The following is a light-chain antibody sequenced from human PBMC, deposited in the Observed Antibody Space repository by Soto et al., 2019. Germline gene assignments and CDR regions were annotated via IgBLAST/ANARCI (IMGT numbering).Light chain of an antibody. CDR3: AVWDDSLNGQGV. CDR1: SSNIGTNT. J-gene: IGLJ2*01. CDR2: SNT. V-gene: IGLV1-44*01. Sequence: QSVLTQPPSASGTPGQRVTISCSGSSSNIGTNTVNWYQQLPGTAPKLLIYSNTQRPSGVPDRFSGSKSGTSASLAISGLQSEDEADYYCAVWDDSLNGQGVFGGGTKLTLL.